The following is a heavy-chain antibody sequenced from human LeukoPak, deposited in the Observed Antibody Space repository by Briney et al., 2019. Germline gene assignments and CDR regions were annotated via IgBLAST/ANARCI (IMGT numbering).Heavy chain of an antibody. CDR1: GYTFTSYG. V-gene: IGHV1-18*01. CDR3: ARGSGRPNSYYYYMDV. CDR2: ISPYNGNT. Sequence: ASVKVSCKASGYTFTSYGISWVRQAPGQGLGWMGWISPYNGNTNYAQRLQGRVTMTTDTSTSTAYMELRSLRSDDTAVYYCARGSGRPNSYYYYMDVWGKGTTVTISS. D-gene: IGHD3-10*01. J-gene: IGHJ6*03.